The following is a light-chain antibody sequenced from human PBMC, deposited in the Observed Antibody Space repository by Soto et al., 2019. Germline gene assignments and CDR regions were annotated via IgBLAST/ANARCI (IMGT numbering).Light chain of an antibody. CDR3: QQLNTYPFT. CDR2: AAS. CDR1: QGISSY. J-gene: IGKJ4*01. Sequence: DIQLTQSPSFLSASVGDRVTITCRASQGISSYLAWCQQKPGKAPKLLIYAASTLQSGVPSRFSGSESGTEFTLTISRLQPEDFATYYCQQLNTYPFTFGGGTKVDI. V-gene: IGKV1-9*01.